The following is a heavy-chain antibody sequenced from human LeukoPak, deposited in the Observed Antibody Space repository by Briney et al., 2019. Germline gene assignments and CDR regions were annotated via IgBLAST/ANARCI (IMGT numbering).Heavy chain of an antibody. CDR2: ISSSSSYI. J-gene: IGHJ4*02. V-gene: IGHV3-21*01. D-gene: IGHD3-22*01. Sequence: GGXLRLSCAASRFTFSEYSMSWVRQAPGKGLEWVSSISSSSSYIYYADSVKGRFTISRDNAKNSLYLQMNSLRAEDTAVYYCARDYYDSSGYYYEYYFDYWGQGTLVTVSS. CDR1: RFTFSEYS. CDR3: ARDYYDSSGYYYEYYFDY.